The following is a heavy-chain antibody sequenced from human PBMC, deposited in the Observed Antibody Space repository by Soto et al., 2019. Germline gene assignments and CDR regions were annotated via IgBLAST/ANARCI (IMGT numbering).Heavy chain of an antibody. D-gene: IGHD3-3*01. V-gene: IGHV4-34*01. CDR1: GGSFSGYY. CDR2: INHSGST. J-gene: IGHJ4*02. Sequence: SETLSLTCAVYGGSFSGYYWGWIRQTPGKGLEWIGEINHSGSTNYNPSLKSRVTISVDTSKNQFSLKLSSVTAADTAVYYCASTRLNFDYWGQGTLVTVSS. CDR3: ASTRLNFDY.